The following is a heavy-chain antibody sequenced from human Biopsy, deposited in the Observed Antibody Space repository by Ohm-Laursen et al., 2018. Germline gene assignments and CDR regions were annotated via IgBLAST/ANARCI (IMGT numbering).Heavy chain of an antibody. D-gene: IGHD1-26*01. J-gene: IGHJ6*02. CDR1: GFNFSAYG. CDR2: IWYDGSSE. V-gene: IGHV3-33*01. CDR3: ARDPIVGSKADGMDV. Sequence: SLRLSCAASGFNFSAYGMHWVRQAPGKGLEWVAIIWYDGSSEYYADSVKGRFTISRDNSKNTVYLEMNSLRAEDTAVYFCARDPIVGSKADGMDVWGQGTTVTVSS.